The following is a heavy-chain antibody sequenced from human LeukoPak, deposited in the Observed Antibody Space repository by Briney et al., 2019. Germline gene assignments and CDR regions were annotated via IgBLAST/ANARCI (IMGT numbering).Heavy chain of an antibody. CDR2: ISGDGGRT. D-gene: IGHD3-10*01. V-gene: IGHV3-43*02. CDR3: TKNGGYSDAFDI. Sequence: GGSLRLSCAASGFIFDDYAMHWVRQAPGKGLEWVSLISGDGGRTYYTDSVKGRFTISRDNSKHSLYLQMNSLRTEDTALYYCTKNGGYSDAFDIWGQGAMVTVSS. J-gene: IGHJ3*02. CDR1: GFIFDDYA.